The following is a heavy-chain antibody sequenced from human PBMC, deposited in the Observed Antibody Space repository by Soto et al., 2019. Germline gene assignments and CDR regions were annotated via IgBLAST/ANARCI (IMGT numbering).Heavy chain of an antibody. J-gene: IGHJ4*02. Sequence: SQTLSLTCTVSGGSISSSSYYWGWIRQPPGKGLEWIGSIYYSGSTYYNPSLKSRVTISVDTSKNQFSLKLSSVTAADTAVYYCARRDYYGSGSYYSANGPFDYWGQGTLVTVSS. CDR3: ARRDYYGSGSYYSANGPFDY. CDR2: IYYSGST. V-gene: IGHV4-39*01. D-gene: IGHD3-10*01. CDR1: GGSISSSSYY.